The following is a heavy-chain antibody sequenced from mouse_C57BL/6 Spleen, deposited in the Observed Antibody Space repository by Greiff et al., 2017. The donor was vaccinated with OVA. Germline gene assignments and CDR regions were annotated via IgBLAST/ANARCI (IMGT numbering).Heavy chain of an antibody. CDR3: ARSGSAQSWFAY. J-gene: IGHJ3*01. V-gene: IGHV1-26*01. CDR1: GYTFTDYY. CDR2: ITPNNGGT. Sequence: EVQLQQSGPELVKPGASVKISCKASGYTFTDYYMNWVTQSHGKRLEWLGDITPNNGGTSYNQKFKGKATLTVDKSSSTAYMELRSLTSEDSAVYYCARSGSAQSWFAYWGQGTLVTVSA.